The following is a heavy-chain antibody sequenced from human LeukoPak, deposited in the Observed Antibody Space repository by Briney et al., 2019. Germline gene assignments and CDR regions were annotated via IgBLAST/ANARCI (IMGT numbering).Heavy chain of an antibody. CDR1: GFTFGDYA. V-gene: IGHV3-49*04. CDR2: IRSKAYGGTT. J-gene: IGHJ6*02. D-gene: IGHD6-19*01. Sequence: GGSLRLSCTASGFTFGDYAMSWVRQAPGKGLEWVGFIRSKAYGGTTEYAASVKGRFTISRDDSKSIAYLQMNSLKTEDTAVYYCTSPSIAVAGTYYGMDVWGQGTTVTVSS. CDR3: TSPSIAVAGTYYGMDV.